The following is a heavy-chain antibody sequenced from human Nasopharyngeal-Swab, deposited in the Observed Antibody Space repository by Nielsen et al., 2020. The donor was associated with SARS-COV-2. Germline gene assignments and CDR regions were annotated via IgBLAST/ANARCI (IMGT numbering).Heavy chain of an antibody. CDR2: ISWNSGSI. J-gene: IGHJ2*01. CDR1: GFTFDDYA. V-gene: IGHV3-9*01. Sequence: SLKISCAASGFTFDDYAFHWVRQAPGKGLEWVSGISWNSGSIGYADSVKGRFTISRDNAKNSLYLQMNSLRPEDTAFYYCARRDTYWFFDLWGRGTLVSVSS. CDR3: ARRDTYWFFDL.